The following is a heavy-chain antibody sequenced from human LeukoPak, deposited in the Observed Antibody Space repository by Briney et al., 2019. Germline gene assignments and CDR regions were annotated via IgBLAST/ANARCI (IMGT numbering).Heavy chain of an antibody. D-gene: IGHD6-13*01. CDR1: GGSISSYY. Sequence: PSETLTLTCTVSGGSISSYYWSWIRQPAGKGLEWIGRIYTCGSTNYNPSLKSRVTMSVDTSKNQFSLKLSSVTAADTAVYYCARVYYSSSYDYWYFDLWGRGTLVTVSS. V-gene: IGHV4-4*07. CDR2: IYTCGST. J-gene: IGHJ2*01. CDR3: ARVYYSSSYDYWYFDL.